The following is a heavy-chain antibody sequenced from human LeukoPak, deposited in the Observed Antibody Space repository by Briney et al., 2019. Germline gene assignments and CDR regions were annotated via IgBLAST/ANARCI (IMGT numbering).Heavy chain of an antibody. V-gene: IGHV4-59*01. J-gene: IGHJ4*02. CDR2: IYYSGST. CDR3: ARIGHEDYYFDY. CDR1: GGSISSYY. Sequence: SETLSLTCTVSGGSISSYYWSWIRQTPGKGLEWIGYIYYSGSTNYNPSLKSRVTISVDTSKNQFSLKLSSVTAADTAVYYCARIGHEDYYFDYWGQGTLVTVSS.